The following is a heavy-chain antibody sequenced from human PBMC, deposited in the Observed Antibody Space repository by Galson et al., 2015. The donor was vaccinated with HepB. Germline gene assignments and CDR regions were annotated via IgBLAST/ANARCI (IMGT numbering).Heavy chain of an antibody. V-gene: IGHV1-18*01. Sequence: SVKVSCKASGYTFTSYGISWVRQAPGQGLEWMGWISAYNGNTNYAQRLQGRVTMTTDTSTSTAYMELRSLRSDDTAVYYCARSRGSGSYYKSHYYYYGMDVWGQGTTVTVSS. J-gene: IGHJ6*02. CDR2: ISAYNGNT. CDR3: ARSRGSGSYYKSHYYYYGMDV. CDR1: GYTFTSYG. D-gene: IGHD3-10*01.